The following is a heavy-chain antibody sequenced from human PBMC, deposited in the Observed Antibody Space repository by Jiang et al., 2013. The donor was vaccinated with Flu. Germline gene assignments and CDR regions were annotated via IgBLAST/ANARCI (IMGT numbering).Heavy chain of an antibody. J-gene: IGHJ5*02. D-gene: IGHD2-15*01. CDR3: ARGPEVVPNWFDP. Sequence: LLKPSETLSLTCAVYGGSFSGYYWSWIRQPPGKGLEWIGEINHSGSTNYNPSLKSRVTISVDTSKNQFSLKLSSVTAADTAVYYCARGPEVVPNWFDPWGQGTLVTVSS. CDR1: GGSFSGYY. CDR2: INHSGST. V-gene: IGHV4-34*01.